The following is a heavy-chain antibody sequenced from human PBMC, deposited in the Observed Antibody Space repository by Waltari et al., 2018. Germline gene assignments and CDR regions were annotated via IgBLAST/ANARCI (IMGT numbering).Heavy chain of an antibody. CDR2: IHYTGST. CDR1: GGSIRSSY. D-gene: IGHD3-16*01. Sequence: QVQLHESGPGLVKPSETLSLNCTVSGGSIRSSYWSWIRQSPGKGLEWIGCIHYTGSTNYNPSLKSRLTISLDTSKDQFSLKLSSVTAADTAMYYCARNLGFGGLIGPFEHWGQGTLVTVSS. J-gene: IGHJ4*02. CDR3: ARNLGFGGLIGPFEH. V-gene: IGHV4-59*12.